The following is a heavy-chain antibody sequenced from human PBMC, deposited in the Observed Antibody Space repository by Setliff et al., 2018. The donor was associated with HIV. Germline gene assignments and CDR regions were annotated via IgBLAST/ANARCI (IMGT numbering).Heavy chain of an antibody. V-gene: IGHV4-39*01. Sequence: SETLSLTCTVSLGSISSDKYYWGWIRQPPGKGLEWIGSIYYSGSTYYAPSLQSRVTISIDKARDQFSLKLSSVTAADTAVYFCARHDNYDNGGYYNLYYFDSWGPGTLVTVSS. CDR3: ARHDNYDNGGYYNLYYFDS. D-gene: IGHD3-22*01. CDR2: IYYSGST. CDR1: LGSISSDKYY. J-gene: IGHJ4*02.